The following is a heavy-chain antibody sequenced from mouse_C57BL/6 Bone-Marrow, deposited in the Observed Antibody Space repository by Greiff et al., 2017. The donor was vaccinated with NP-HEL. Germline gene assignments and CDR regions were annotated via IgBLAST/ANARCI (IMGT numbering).Heavy chain of an antibody. D-gene: IGHD1-1*01. J-gene: IGHJ3*01. Sequence: VQLKESGAELARPGASVKLSCKASGYTFTSYGISWVKQRTGQGLEWIGEIYPRSGNTYYNEKFKGKATLTADKSSSTAYMELRSLTSEDSAVYFCARRYYGSSPFAYWGQGTLVTVSA. CDR2: IYPRSGNT. CDR3: ARRYYGSSPFAY. V-gene: IGHV1-81*01. CDR1: GYTFTSYG.